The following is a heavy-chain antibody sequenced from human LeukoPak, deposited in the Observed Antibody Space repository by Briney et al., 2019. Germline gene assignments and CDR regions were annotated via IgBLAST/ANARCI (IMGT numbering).Heavy chain of an antibody. J-gene: IGHJ6*03. V-gene: IGHV1-8*01. CDR3: ARGLGVRGVRFSYYYYYMDV. CDR2: MNPNSGNT. Sequence: ASVKVSCRASGYTFTSYDINWVRQATGQGLEWMGWMNPNSGNTGYAQKFQGRVTITADKSTSTAYMELSSLRSEDTAVYYCARGLGVRGVRFSYYYYYMDVWGKGTTVTVSS. D-gene: IGHD3-10*01. CDR1: GYTFTSYD.